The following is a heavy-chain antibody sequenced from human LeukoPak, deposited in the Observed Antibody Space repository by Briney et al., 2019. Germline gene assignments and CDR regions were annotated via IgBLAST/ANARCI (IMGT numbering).Heavy chain of an antibody. Sequence: GGSLRLSCAASGFTFDDYGMSWVRQAPGKGLEWVSGINWNGGSTGYADSVKGRFTISRDNAKNSLYLQMNSLRAEDTALYYCARATYYYDSSALAPDDYWGQGTLVTVSS. CDR3: ARATYYYDSSALAPDDY. CDR1: GFTFDDYG. J-gene: IGHJ4*02. CDR2: INWNGGST. V-gene: IGHV3-20*04. D-gene: IGHD3-22*01.